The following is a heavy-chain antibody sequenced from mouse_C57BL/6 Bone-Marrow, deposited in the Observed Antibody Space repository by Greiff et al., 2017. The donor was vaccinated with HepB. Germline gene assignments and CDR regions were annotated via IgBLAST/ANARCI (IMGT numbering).Heavy chain of an antibody. CDR1: GYTFTDYY. D-gene: IGHD3-2*02. CDR2: INPNNGGT. Sequence: EVQLQQSGPELVKPGASVKISCKASGYTFTDYYMNWVKQSHGKSLEWIGDINPNNGGTSYNQKFKGKATLTVDKSSSTAYMELRSLTSEDSAVYYCARAHQAWFAYWGQGTLVTVSA. CDR3: ARAHQAWFAY. V-gene: IGHV1-26*01. J-gene: IGHJ3*01.